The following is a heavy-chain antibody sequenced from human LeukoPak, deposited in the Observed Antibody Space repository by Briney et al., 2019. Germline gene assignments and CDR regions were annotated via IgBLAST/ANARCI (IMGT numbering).Heavy chain of an antibody. Sequence: GGSLRLSCTASGFTFGDYAMSWFRQAPGKGLEWVGFIRSKAYGGTTEYAASVKGRFTISRDDSKSIAYLQMSSLKTEDTAVYYCTGDKGVTMVRGVLLGYYYYYMDVWGKGTTVTVSS. J-gene: IGHJ6*03. CDR2: IRSKAYGGTT. CDR3: TGDKGVTMVRGVLLGYYYYYMDV. CDR1: GFTFGDYA. D-gene: IGHD3-10*01. V-gene: IGHV3-49*03.